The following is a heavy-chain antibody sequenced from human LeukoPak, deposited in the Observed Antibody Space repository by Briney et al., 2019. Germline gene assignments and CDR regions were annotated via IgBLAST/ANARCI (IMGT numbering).Heavy chain of an antibody. J-gene: IGHJ5*02. Sequence: GGSLRLSCAASGFTFSSYAMSWVRQAPGKGLEGVSVISGSGGSTYYADSVKGRFTISRDNSKNTLYLQMNSLRDEDTAVYHCAKDFAIAAAGQYNWFDPWGQGTLVTVSS. CDR3: AKDFAIAAAGQYNWFDP. CDR1: GFTFSSYA. D-gene: IGHD6-13*01. CDR2: ISGSGGST. V-gene: IGHV3-23*01.